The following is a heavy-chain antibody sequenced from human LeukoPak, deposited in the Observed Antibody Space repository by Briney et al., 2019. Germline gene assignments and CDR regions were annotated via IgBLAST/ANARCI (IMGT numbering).Heavy chain of an antibody. CDR1: GFSFSSYS. D-gene: IGHD6-13*01. CDR3: ARIGTPPEADSSWFDG. J-gene: IGHJ5*02. CDR2: ISSRSTTI. V-gene: IGHV3-48*01. Sequence: GGSLRLSCAASGFSFSSYSLNWVRQAPGKGLEWVSYISSRSTTIYYADSVKGRFTISRDNFKNTLYLQMNSLRAEDTAVYYCARIGTPPEADSSWFDGWGQGTLVTVSS.